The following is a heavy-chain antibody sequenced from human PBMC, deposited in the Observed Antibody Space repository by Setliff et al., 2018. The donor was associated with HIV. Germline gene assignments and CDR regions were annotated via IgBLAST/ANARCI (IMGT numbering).Heavy chain of an antibody. CDR2: ISSSSSYT. CDR3: VKDRWVDY. V-gene: IGHV3-21*01. Sequence: GGSLRLSCAASGFTFSSYSMNWVRQAPGKGLEWVSYISSSSSYTHYADSVKGRFTISRDNVKNSLYLQMSSLRVEDTAVYYCVKDRWVDYWGQGTMVTVSS. D-gene: IGHD1-26*01. J-gene: IGHJ4*03. CDR1: GFTFSSYS.